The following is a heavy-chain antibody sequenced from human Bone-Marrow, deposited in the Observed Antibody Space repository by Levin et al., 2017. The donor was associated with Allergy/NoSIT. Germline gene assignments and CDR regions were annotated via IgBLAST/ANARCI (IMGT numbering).Heavy chain of an antibody. D-gene: IGHD4-17*01. J-gene: IGHJ4*02. Sequence: GGSLRLSCAVSGFTFSNFGMNWVRQAPGKGLEWVSYISTSSSYIHYADSVKGRFTISRDNARNSLYLQMNSLRAEDTAIYFCASLYGATYDYWGQGTLVTVS. CDR3: ASLYGATYDY. V-gene: IGHV3-21*01. CDR1: GFTFSNFG. CDR2: ISTSSSYI.